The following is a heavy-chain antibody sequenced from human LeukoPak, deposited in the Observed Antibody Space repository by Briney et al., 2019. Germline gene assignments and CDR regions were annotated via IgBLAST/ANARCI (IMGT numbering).Heavy chain of an antibody. CDR3: AREKDGPFDY. D-gene: IGHD5-24*01. Sequence: GGSLRLSCAASGFTFTKYWMTWVRQAPGKGLEWVGNIKQDGSDKNYMDSVKGRFTISRDNTKNSVYLQMSSLRAEDTAVYYCAREKDGPFDYWGQGTLVTASS. J-gene: IGHJ4*02. V-gene: IGHV3-7*01. CDR2: IKQDGSDK. CDR1: GFTFTKYW.